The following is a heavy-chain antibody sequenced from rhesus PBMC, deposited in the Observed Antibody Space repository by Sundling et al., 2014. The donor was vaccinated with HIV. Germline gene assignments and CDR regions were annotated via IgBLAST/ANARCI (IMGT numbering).Heavy chain of an antibody. CDR3: ARVEIQRVQLSLYYGLDS. Sequence: QVQLQESGPGLVKPSETLSLTCAVSGGSISSNYWSWIRQPPGKGLEWIGRISGSGGSTDYNPSLKSRVTISTDTSKNQFSLRLSSVTAADTAVYYCARVEIQRVQLSLYYGLDSWGQGVVVTVSS. V-gene: IGHV4-173*01. CDR1: GGSISSNY. CDR2: ISGSGGST. D-gene: IGHD5-24*01. J-gene: IGHJ6*01.